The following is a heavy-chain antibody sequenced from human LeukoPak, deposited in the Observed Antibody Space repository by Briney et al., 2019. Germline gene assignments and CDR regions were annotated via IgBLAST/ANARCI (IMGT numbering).Heavy chain of an antibody. D-gene: IGHD6-19*01. J-gene: IGHJ4*02. CDR3: ASVIAVAGSYYFDY. CDR2: IYHSGST. Sequence: SIYHSGSTYYNPSLKSRVTISVDTSKTQFSLKLSSVTAADTAVYYCASVIAVAGSYYFDYWGQGTLVTVSS. V-gene: IGHV4-38-2*01.